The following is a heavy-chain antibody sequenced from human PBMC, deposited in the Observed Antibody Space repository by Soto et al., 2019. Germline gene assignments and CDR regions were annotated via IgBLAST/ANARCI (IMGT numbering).Heavy chain of an antibody. Sequence: TGGSLRLSCAASGFTFSSYWMSWVRQAPGKGLEWVANIKQDGSEKYYVDSLKGRFTISRDNAKNSLYLQMNSLRAEDTAVYYCAREVGGMVRSCGMDVWGQGTTITVYS. J-gene: IGHJ6*02. V-gene: IGHV3-7*03. CDR1: GFTFSSYW. CDR2: IKQDGSEK. CDR3: AREVGGMVRSCGMDV. D-gene: IGHD3-10*01.